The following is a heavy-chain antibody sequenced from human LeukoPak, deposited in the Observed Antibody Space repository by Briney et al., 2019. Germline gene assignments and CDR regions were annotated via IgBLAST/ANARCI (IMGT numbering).Heavy chain of an antibody. V-gene: IGHV4-39*07. CDR3: AGMPIVATDTGDY. CDR2: IYYSGST. Sequence: SETLSLTCTVSGGSISSSSYYWGWIRQPPGKGLEWIGSIYYSGSTYYNPSLKSRVTISVDTSKNQFSLKLCSVTAADTAVYYCAGMPIVATDTGDYWGQGTLVTVSS. D-gene: IGHD5-12*01. CDR1: GGSISSSSYY. J-gene: IGHJ4*02.